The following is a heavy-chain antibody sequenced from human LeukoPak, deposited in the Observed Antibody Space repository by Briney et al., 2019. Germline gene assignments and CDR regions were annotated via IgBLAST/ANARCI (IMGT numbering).Heavy chain of an antibody. V-gene: IGHV4-34*01. Sequence: SETLSLTCAVYGGSFSGYYWSWIRQPPGKGLEWIGEINHSGSTNYNPSLKSRITISVDTSKNQFSLKLSSVTAADTAVYYCARSQTILEWFVSDYWGQGTLVTVSS. CDR3: ARSQTILEWFVSDY. D-gene: IGHD3-3*01. CDR1: GGSFSGYY. CDR2: INHSGST. J-gene: IGHJ4*02.